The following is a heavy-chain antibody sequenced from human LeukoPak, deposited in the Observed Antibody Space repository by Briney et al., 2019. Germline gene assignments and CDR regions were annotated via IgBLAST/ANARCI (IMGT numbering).Heavy chain of an antibody. CDR2: ISGSGGST. J-gene: IGHJ4*02. Sequence: GGSLRLSCAASGFTVSSNYMSWVRQAPGKGLEWVSAISGSGGSTYYADSVKGRFTISRDNSKNTLYLQMNRLRAEDTAVYYCAKGSRGSCSRTYCYPFDYWGQGTLVTVSS. CDR3: AKGSRGSCSRTYCYPFDY. D-gene: IGHD2-2*01. CDR1: GFTVSSNY. V-gene: IGHV3-23*01.